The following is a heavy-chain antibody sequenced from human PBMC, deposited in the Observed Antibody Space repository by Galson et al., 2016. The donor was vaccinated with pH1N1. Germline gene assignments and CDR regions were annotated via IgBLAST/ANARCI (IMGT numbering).Heavy chain of an antibody. CDR2: ISGNGGST. CDR3: VKDLRDIVVLIDLTQY. V-gene: IGHV3-23*01. J-gene: IGHJ4*02. CDR1: GFTFSSYA. Sequence: SLRLSCAASGFTFSSYAMIWVRQAPGKGLEGVSTISGNGGSTYYADSVKGRFTVSRDSSMTTLYLLMNSLRAEDTAVYYCVKDLRDIVVLIDLTQYWGQGTLVTVSS. D-gene: IGHD3-22*01.